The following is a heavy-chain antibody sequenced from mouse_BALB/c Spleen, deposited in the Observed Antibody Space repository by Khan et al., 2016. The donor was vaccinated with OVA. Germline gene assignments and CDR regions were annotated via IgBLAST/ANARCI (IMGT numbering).Heavy chain of an antibody. CDR2: IFPGTGTT. CDR3: ARDYVGNYEVAY. Sequence: QVQLQQSGAELVKPGASVKLSCKTSGYTFASYWIQWVKQRPGQGLGWIGEIFPGTGTTYYNENFKGKATLTVDTSSSTAFMQLSSLTSEDSAVYLWARDYVGNYEVAYWGQGTLVTVSA. CDR1: GYTFASYW. V-gene: IGHV1S132*01. J-gene: IGHJ3*01. D-gene: IGHD2-1*01.